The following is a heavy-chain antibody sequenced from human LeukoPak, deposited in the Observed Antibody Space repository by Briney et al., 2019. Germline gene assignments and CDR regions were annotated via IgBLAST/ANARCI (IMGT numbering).Heavy chain of an antibody. D-gene: IGHD6-19*01. J-gene: IGHJ5*02. CDR1: GGTFSSYA. CDR2: IIPIFGTA. Sequence: SVKVSCKASGGTFSSYAISWVRQAPGQGLEWMGGIIPIFGTANYAQKFQGRVTITADESTSTAYMELSSLRSEDTAVYYCAAERWAVAGTENWFDPWGQGTLVTVSS. V-gene: IGHV1-69*13. CDR3: AAERWAVAGTENWFDP.